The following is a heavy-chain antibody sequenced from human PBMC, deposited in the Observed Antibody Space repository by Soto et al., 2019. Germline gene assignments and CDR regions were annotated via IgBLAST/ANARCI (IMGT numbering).Heavy chain of an antibody. CDR3: VRTDFWSGYFVY. V-gene: IGHV4-34*01. J-gene: IGHJ4*02. CDR1: GGSFSGYY. Sequence: SETLSLTCAVYGGSFSGYYWSWIRQPPGKGLEWIGEINHSGSTNYNPSLKSRVTISVDTSKNQFSLKLSSVTAADTAVYYCVRTDFWSGYFVYWGQGTLVTVSP. D-gene: IGHD3-3*01. CDR2: INHSGST.